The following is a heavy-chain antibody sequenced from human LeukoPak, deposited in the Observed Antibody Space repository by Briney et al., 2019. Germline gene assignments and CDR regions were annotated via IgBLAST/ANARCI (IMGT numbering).Heavy chain of an antibody. CDR2: ISYDGSNK. Sequence: GVSLRLSCAASGFTFSSYGMHGVRQAPGKGLEWVAVISYDGSNKYYADSVKGRFTISRDNSKNTLYLQMNSLRAEDTAVYYCATGYGGILWGQGTLVTVSS. J-gene: IGHJ4*02. CDR3: ATGYGGIL. D-gene: IGHD4-23*01. CDR1: GFTFSSYG. V-gene: IGHV3-30*03.